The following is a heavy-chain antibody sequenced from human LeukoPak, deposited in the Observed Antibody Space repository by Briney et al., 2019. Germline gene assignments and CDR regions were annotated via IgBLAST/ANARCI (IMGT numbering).Heavy chain of an antibody. CDR3: AKIMLVPAAPFDY. V-gene: IGHV3-30*02. Sequence: GGSLRLSCAASGFSFSSYGMHWVRQAPGKGLEWVAFIRSDGNNKYHADSVKGRFTISRDNSKNTLYLQMNSLRTEDTAEYYCAKIMLVPAAPFDYWGQGTLVTVSS. CDR2: IRSDGNNK. CDR1: GFSFSSYG. J-gene: IGHJ4*02. D-gene: IGHD2-2*01.